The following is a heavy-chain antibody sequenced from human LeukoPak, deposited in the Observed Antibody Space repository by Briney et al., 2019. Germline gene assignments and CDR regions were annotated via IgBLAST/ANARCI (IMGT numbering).Heavy chain of an antibody. CDR2: MNPNSGNT. CDR3: ARVGAGTGADAFDI. Sequence: ASVKVSCKASGYTFTSYDINWVRQATGQGLEWMGWMNPNSGNTGYAQKFQGRVTMTRNTSISTAYMQLSSLRSEDTGVYYCARVGAGTGADAFDIWGQGTMVTVSS. CDR1: GYTFTSYD. D-gene: IGHD1-1*01. V-gene: IGHV1-8*01. J-gene: IGHJ3*02.